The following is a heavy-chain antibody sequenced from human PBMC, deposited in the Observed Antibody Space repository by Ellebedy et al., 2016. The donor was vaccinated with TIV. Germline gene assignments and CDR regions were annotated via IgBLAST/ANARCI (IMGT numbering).Heavy chain of an antibody. CDR1: GGSFSGYY. J-gene: IGHJ4*02. Sequence: SETLSLXCAVYGGSFSGYYWSWIRQPPGKGLEWIGEINHSGSTNYNPSLKSRVTISVDTSKNQFSLKLSSVTAADTAVYYCARSPGTVAGIGYWGQGTLVTVSS. CDR3: ARSPGTVAGIGY. D-gene: IGHD6-19*01. CDR2: INHSGST. V-gene: IGHV4-34*01.